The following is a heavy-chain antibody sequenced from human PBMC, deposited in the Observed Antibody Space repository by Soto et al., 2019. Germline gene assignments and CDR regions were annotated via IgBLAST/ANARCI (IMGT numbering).Heavy chain of an antibody. Sequence: QVQLVESGGGVGQPGRSLRLSCAASGFTFSSYGMHWVRQAPGKGQEWVEVRSYDGSNKYYADSVKGRFTIYRDNSKNTLYLQMNSLRGEDTAVYYCAKDYGAGYGSVRSGFDCWGQGTLVTVSS. CDR3: AKDYGAGYGSVRSGFDC. J-gene: IGHJ4*02. D-gene: IGHD4-17*01. CDR2: RSYDGSNK. V-gene: IGHV3-30*18. CDR1: GFTFSSYG.